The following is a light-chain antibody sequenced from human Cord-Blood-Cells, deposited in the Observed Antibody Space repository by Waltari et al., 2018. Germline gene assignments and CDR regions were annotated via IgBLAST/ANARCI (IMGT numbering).Light chain of an antibody. CDR3: QQYGSSPMYT. J-gene: IGKJ2*01. Sequence: EIVLTQSPGTLSLSPGERATLSCRASQSVSSSYLAWYQQNPGQAPRLLIYGASSRAIGIPDRFSGSGSGTDFTLTISRLEPEDFAVYYCQQYGSSPMYTFGQGTKLEIK. CDR2: GAS. V-gene: IGKV3-20*01. CDR1: QSVSSSY.